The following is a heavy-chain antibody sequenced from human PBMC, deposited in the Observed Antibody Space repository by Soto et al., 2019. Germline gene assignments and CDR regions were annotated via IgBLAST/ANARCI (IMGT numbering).Heavy chain of an antibody. J-gene: IGHJ4*02. CDR3: ARLYGDKLCDD. D-gene: IGHD4-17*01. V-gene: IGHV4-59*01. CDR2: IYYSGST. Sequence: SETLSLTCTVSGGSISSYYWSWIRQPPGKGLEWIGYIYYSGSTNYNPSLKSRVTISVDTSKNQFSLKLSSVTAADTAVYYCARLYGDKLCDDWGQGTLVTVSS. CDR1: GGSISSYY.